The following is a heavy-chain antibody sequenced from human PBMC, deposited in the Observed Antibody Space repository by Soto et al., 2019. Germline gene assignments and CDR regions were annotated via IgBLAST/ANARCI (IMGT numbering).Heavy chain of an antibody. Sequence: GGSLRLSCAASGFKFSNYAMSWVRQAPGKGLEWVSLISATGGGTYYADSVKGRFTISRDNSHNTLYLQVHSLTAEDTAVYYCAKDRRAGGNSAFYFDFWGQGAMVTVSS. J-gene: IGHJ4*02. D-gene: IGHD3-16*01. CDR3: AKDRRAGGNSAFYFDF. V-gene: IGHV3-23*01. CDR2: ISATGGGT. CDR1: GFKFSNYA.